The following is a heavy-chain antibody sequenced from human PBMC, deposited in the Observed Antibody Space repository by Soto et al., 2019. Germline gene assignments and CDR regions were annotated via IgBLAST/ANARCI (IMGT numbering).Heavy chain of an antibody. CDR1: GGTFSSYA. J-gene: IGHJ4*02. Sequence: SVKVSCKASGGTFSSYAISWVRQAPGQGLEWMGGIIPIFGTANYAQKFQGRVTITADKSTSTAYMELSSLRSEDTAVYFCARVYLPYYYGSGEDYWGQGTLVTVSS. CDR3: ARVYLPYYYGSGEDY. CDR2: IIPIFGTA. D-gene: IGHD3-10*01. V-gene: IGHV1-69*06.